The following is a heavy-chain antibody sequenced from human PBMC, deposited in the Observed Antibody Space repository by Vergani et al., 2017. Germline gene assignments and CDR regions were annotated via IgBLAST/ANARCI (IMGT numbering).Heavy chain of an antibody. CDR3: AHITSHSRG. D-gene: IGHD2-21*01. J-gene: IGHJ4*02. V-gene: IGHV2-5*01. CDR1: GFSLSTSGVG. Sequence: QITLKESGPTLVKPTQTLTLTCTFSGFSLSTSGVGVGWIRQPPGKDLEWLALIYWNDDKRYSPSLKSRLTITKDTTKNQVVLTMTNMDPVATATYYSAHITSHSRGWGQGTLVTVSS. CDR2: IYWNDDK.